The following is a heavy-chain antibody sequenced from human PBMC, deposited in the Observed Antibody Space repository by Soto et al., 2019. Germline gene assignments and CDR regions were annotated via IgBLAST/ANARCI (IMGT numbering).Heavy chain of an antibody. CDR2: ISGSGGTI. Sequence: EVQLVESGGGMVQPGGSPRVSCAASGFTLSSYSMHWVRQAPGKGLEWVSYISGSGGTIYYADSVKGRFTISRDNAKNSLSVQMNSLRDEDTAVYFCARETGLRSSGWSYYFDFWGQGTRVTVSS. D-gene: IGHD6-19*01. CDR3: ARETGLRSSGWSYYFDF. CDR1: GFTLSSYS. V-gene: IGHV3-48*02. J-gene: IGHJ4*02.